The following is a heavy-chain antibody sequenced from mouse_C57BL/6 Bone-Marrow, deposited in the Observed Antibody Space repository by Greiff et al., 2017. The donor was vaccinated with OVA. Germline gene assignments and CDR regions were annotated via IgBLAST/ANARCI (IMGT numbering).Heavy chain of an antibody. CDR2: ISSGGSYT. Sequence: EVQLVESGGDLVKPGGSLKLSCAASGFTFSSYGMSWVRQTPDKRLEWVATISSGGSYTYYPDSVKGRFTISRDNAKNTLYLQMSSLKSEDTAMYYCARGAYYGRSYRYFDVWGTGTTVTVSS. V-gene: IGHV5-6*01. CDR1: GFTFSSYG. J-gene: IGHJ1*03. CDR3: ARGAYYGRSYRYFDV. D-gene: IGHD1-1*01.